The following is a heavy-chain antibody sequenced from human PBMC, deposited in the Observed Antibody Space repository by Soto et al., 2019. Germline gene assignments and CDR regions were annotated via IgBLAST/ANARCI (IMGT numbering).Heavy chain of an antibody. Sequence: EVRLVESGGGLVQPGGSLRLSCAVSGFSFNTYWMHWVRQTPEKGLVWVARINGDGTSIRYADSVKGRLTIFRDNARNTLYLQMRNVRVEDTGVYFCAADYPHDCTVAGDFWSQGTLVTVSS. CDR2: INGDGTSI. CDR3: AADYPHDCTVAGDF. D-gene: IGHD2-21*02. V-gene: IGHV3-74*01. J-gene: IGHJ4*02. CDR1: GFSFNTYW.